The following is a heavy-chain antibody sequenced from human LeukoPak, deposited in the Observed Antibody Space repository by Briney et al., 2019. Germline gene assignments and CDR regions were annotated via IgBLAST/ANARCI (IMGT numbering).Heavy chain of an antibody. CDR2: IYYSGST. D-gene: IGHD5-18*01. Sequence: SETLSLTCTVSGGSISSSSYYWGWIRQPPGKGLEWIGSIYYSGSTYYNPSLKSRVTISVDTSKNQFSLNLSSVTAADTAVYYCARGSYGPRRRFDPWGQGTLVTVSS. CDR3: ARGSYGPRRRFDP. J-gene: IGHJ5*02. CDR1: GGSISSSSYY. V-gene: IGHV4-39*07.